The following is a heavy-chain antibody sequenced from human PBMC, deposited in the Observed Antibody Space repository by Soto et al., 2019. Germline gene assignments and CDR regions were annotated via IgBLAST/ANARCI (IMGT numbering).Heavy chain of an antibody. CDR1: GGSFSGYY. D-gene: IGHD3-10*01. V-gene: IGHV4-34*01. CDR2: INHSGST. CDR3: AGGLSYGSGSYDY. Sequence: SETLSLTCAVYGGSFSGYYWSWIRQPPGKGLEWIGEINHSGSTNYNPSLKSRVTISVDTSKNQFSLKLSSVTAADTAVYYCAGGLSYGSGSYDYWGQGTLVTVSS. J-gene: IGHJ4*02.